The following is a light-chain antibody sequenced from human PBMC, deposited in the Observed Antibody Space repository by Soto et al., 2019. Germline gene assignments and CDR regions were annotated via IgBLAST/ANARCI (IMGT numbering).Light chain of an antibody. Sequence: QSVLTQPPSVSGAPGQRVTISCTGSSSNIGAGYDVHWYQQLPGTAPKLLIYGNSNRPSGVPDRFSGSKSGTSASLAITGLQAEDEADYYCCSYTSRSTPVVFGGGTKLTVL. CDR2: GNS. CDR1: SSNIGAGYD. J-gene: IGLJ2*01. CDR3: CSYTSRSTPVV. V-gene: IGLV1-40*01.